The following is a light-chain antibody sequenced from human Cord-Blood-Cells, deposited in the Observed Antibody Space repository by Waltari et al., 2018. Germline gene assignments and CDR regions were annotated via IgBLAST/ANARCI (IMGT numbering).Light chain of an antibody. CDR2: EVS. V-gene: IGLV2-8*01. CDR1: SSDVGGYTY. CDR3: SSYAGSNNLV. Sequence: QSALTQPPSASGSPGQSVTISCTGTSSDVGGYTYVSWYQQHPGKAPNLMIYEVSKRPSGVPDRFSGSKSGNTASLTVSGLQAEDEADYYCSSYAGSNNLVFGTGTKVTVL. J-gene: IGLJ1*01.